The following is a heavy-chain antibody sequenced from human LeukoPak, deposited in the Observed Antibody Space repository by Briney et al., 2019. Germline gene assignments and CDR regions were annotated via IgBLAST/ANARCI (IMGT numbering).Heavy chain of an antibody. CDR1: GFTFSSYS. Sequence: GGSLRLSCAASGFTFSSYSMNWVRQAPGKGLEWVSSISSSSSDIYYADSVKGRFTISRDNAKNSLYLQMNSLRAEDTAVYYCARDWSSRPREGGYCSGGSCYGRDYWGQGTLVTVSS. V-gene: IGHV3-21*01. D-gene: IGHD2-15*01. J-gene: IGHJ4*02. CDR3: ARDWSSRPREGGYCSGGSCYGRDY. CDR2: ISSSSSDI.